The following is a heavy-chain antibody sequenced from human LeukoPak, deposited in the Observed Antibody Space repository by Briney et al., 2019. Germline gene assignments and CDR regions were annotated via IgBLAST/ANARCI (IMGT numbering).Heavy chain of an antibody. Sequence: PGTSLRLSCATSGFTFRMSGVHWVRQAPGKGLGWVALMSSDGIKSYYADSVKGRFTVSRDTSKDIVYLQMNSLSADDTGIYYCAKDHAGSGRAFEYWGQGTLLTVSS. CDR3: AKDHAGSGRAFEY. J-gene: IGHJ4*02. CDR1: GFTFRMSG. D-gene: IGHD3-10*01. CDR2: MSSDGIKS. V-gene: IGHV3-30*04.